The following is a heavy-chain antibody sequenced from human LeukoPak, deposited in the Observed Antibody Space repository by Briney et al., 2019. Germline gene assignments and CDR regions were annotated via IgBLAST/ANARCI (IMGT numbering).Heavy chain of an antibody. CDR2: INPSGGST. J-gene: IGHJ4*02. V-gene: IGHV1-46*01. CDR1: GYTFTSYY. CDR3: ARGGRRSGSYLSQRSYFDY. D-gene: IGHD1-26*01. Sequence: GASVKVSCKASGYTFTSYYMHWVRQAPGQGLEWMGIINPSGGSTSYAQKFQGRVTMTRDTSTSTVYMELSSLRSEDTAVYYCARGGRRSGSYLSQRSYFDYWGQGTLATVSS.